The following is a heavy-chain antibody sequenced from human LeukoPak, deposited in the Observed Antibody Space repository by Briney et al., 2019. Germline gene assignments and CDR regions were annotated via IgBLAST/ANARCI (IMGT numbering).Heavy chain of an antibody. CDR3: ARGGSRITFGGVIVTGWYFDL. V-gene: IGHV4-34*01. D-gene: IGHD3-16*02. Sequence: SETLSLTCAVYGGSFSGYNWSWIRQPPGKGLEWIGEINHSGSTNYNPSLKSRVTISVDTSKNQFSLKLSSVTAADTAVYYCARGGSRITFGGVIVTGWYFDLWGRGTLVTVSS. CDR1: GGSFSGYN. CDR2: INHSGST. J-gene: IGHJ2*01.